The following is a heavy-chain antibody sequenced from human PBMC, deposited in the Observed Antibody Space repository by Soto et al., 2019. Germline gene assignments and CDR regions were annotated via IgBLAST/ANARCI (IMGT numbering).Heavy chain of an antibody. D-gene: IGHD1-1*01. V-gene: IGHV3-33*01. Sequence: QVQLVESGGGAVQPGRSLRLSCAASGFMFSNHGMHWVRQAPGKGLEWVAVIWSDGNNRYYADSVKGRFTISRDNSKNTVYLQMNSLRAEDTAVYYCVRGDNWNDEASDYWGQGTLVTVSS. CDR2: IWSDGNNR. J-gene: IGHJ4*02. CDR1: GFMFSNHG. CDR3: VRGDNWNDEASDY.